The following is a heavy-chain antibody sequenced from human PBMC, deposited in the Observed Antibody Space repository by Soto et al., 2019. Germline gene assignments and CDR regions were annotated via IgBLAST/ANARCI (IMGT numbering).Heavy chain of an antibody. CDR2: IFPDDSDT. J-gene: IGHJ6*02. CDR1: GYSFTSYW. CDR3: ARLRPYSSSPRLRYNYRGMDV. V-gene: IGHV5-51*01. D-gene: IGHD6-6*01. Sequence: PGESLKISCKGSGYSFTSYWVAWVRQMPGKGLEWMGIIFPDDSDTKYSPSFEGQVTITADKSTSTAYLQWSSLKASDTAIYYCARLRPYSSSPRLRYNYRGMDVWGQGTTVTVSS.